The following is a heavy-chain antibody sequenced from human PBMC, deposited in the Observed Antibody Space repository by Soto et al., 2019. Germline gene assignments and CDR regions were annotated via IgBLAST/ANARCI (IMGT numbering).Heavy chain of an antibody. CDR2: IYWADDK. D-gene: IGHD3-10*01. CDR3: AQRLPHYGLGRERGNGFDP. J-gene: IGHJ5*02. V-gene: IGHV2-5*02. CDR1: GFSLSTTGVG. Sequence: QITLKESGPTLVRPTQTLTLTCTFSGFSLSTTGVGVGWIRQPPGKALEWLALIYWADDKRYSPSLKSRLTITKDTSKNEVILTMTNMEPVDTARYYCAQRLPHYGLGRERGNGFDPWGQGTLVTVSS.